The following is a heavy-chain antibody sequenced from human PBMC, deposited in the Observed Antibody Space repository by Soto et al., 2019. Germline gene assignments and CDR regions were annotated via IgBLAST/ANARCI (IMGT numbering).Heavy chain of an antibody. CDR2: IYSGGST. J-gene: IGHJ1*01. V-gene: IGHV3-66*01. CDR1: GFTVSSNY. Sequence: GSLRLSCAASGFTVSSNYMSWVRQAPGKGLEWVSVIYSGGSTYYADSVKGRFTISRDNSKNTLYLQMNSLRAEDTAVYYCARAAAGPEYFQHWGQGTLVTVSS. D-gene: IGHD6-13*01. CDR3: ARAAAGPEYFQH.